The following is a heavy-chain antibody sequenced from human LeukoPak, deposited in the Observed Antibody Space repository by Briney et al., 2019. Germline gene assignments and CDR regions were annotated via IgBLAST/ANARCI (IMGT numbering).Heavy chain of an antibody. CDR2: INAGNGNT. Sequence: ASVKVSCKASGYTFTSYAMHWVRQAPGQRLEWMGWINAGNGNTKYSQKFQGRVTITRDTSASTAYMELRSLRSDDTAVYYCARSAASRMRGDYWGQGTLVTVSS. J-gene: IGHJ4*02. D-gene: IGHD6-25*01. CDR1: GYTFTSYA. V-gene: IGHV1-3*01. CDR3: ARSAASRMRGDY.